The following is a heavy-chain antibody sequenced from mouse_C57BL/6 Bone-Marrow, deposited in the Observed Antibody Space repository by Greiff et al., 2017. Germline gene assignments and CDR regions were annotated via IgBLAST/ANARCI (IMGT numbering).Heavy chain of an antibody. CDR1: GYAFSSSW. J-gene: IGHJ3*01. Sequence: VQLVESGPELVKPGASVKISCKASGYAFSSSWMNWVKQRPGKGLEWIGRIYPGDGDTNYNGKFKGKATLTADKSSSTAYMQLSSLTSEDSAVYFCARWGATMIPTTGEFAYWGQVTLVTVSA. CDR2: IYPGDGDT. CDR3: ARWGATMIPTTGEFAY. V-gene: IGHV1-82*01. D-gene: IGHD2-4*01.